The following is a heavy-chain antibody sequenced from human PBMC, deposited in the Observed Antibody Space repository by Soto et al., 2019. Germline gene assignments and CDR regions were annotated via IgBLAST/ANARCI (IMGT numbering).Heavy chain of an antibody. CDR2: IYSGGST. Sequence: EVQLVESGGGLIQPGGSLRLSCAASGFTFSSNDMNWVLQAPGKGLEWVSLIYSGGSTYYADSVKGRVTISRDNSKNTLYLQMSSLRAEYTAVYYCATRPLLPGAPWGQGTMVTVSS. CDR1: GFTFSSND. V-gene: IGHV3-53*01. D-gene: IGHD3-22*01. CDR3: ATRPLLPGAP. J-gene: IGHJ3*01.